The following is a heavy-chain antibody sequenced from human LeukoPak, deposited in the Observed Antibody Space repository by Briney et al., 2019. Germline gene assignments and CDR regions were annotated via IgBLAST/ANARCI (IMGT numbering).Heavy chain of an antibody. V-gene: IGHV3-30*18. J-gene: IGHJ4*02. CDR3: AKLGGQWLADYYFDH. CDR2: ISSDGSNE. CDR1: GFAFSGYD. D-gene: IGHD6-19*01. Sequence: GRSLRLSCATSGFAFSGYDMNWVRQAPGKGLEWVALISSDGSNELYADSVKGRFTISRDNSKNRLFLQMNSVKAEDTAVYYCAKLGGQWLADYYFDHWGQGTLVTVSS.